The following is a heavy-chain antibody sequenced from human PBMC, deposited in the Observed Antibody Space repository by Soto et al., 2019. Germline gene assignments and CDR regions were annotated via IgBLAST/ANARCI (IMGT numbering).Heavy chain of an antibody. D-gene: IGHD3-10*01. J-gene: IGHJ5*02. Sequence: PGGSLRLSCAASGFTFSSYWMSWVRQAPGKGLEWVANIKQNGSEKYYVDSVKGRFTISRDNAKNSLYLKMNSLRAEDTAVYYCARGGFAHGGRGWHPWGQGTLVTVYS. V-gene: IGHV3-7*03. CDR1: GFTFSSYW. CDR3: ARGGFAHGGRGWHP. CDR2: IKQNGSEK.